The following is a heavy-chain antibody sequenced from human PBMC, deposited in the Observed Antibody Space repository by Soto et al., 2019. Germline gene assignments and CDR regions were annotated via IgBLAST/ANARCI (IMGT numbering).Heavy chain of an antibody. CDR2: IYYSGST. Sequence: SETLSLTCTVSGGSISSGGYYWSLIRQHPGKGLEWIGYIYYSGSTYYNPSLKSRVTISVDTSKNQFSLKLSSVTAADTAVYYCAREGAYYDISGYQTRAFDLWGQGTMVTVXS. CDR3: AREGAYYDISGYQTRAFDL. V-gene: IGHV4-31*03. D-gene: IGHD3-22*01. J-gene: IGHJ3*01. CDR1: GGSISSGGYY.